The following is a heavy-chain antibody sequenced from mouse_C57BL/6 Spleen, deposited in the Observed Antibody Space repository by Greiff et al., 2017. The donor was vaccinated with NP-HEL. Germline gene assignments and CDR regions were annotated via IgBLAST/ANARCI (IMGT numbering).Heavy chain of an antibody. CDR1: GFTFSDYG. CDR3: ARTTTTVVAHWYFDV. V-gene: IGHV5-17*01. J-gene: IGHJ1*03. CDR2: ISSGSSTI. D-gene: IGHD1-1*01. Sequence: EVKVVESGGGLVKPGGSLKLSCAASGFTFSDYGMHWVRQAPEKGLEWVAYISSGSSTIYYADTVKGRFTISRDNAKNTLFLQMTSLRSEDTAMYYCARTTTTVVAHWYFDVWGTGTTVTVSS.